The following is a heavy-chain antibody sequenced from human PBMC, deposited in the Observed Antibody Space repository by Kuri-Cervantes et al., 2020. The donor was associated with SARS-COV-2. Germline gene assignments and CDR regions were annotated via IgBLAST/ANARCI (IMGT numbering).Heavy chain of an antibody. CDR2: INSSSSRI. Sequence: GESLKISCAASRFIFSNCTMNWVRQAPGKGLEWVSYINSSSSRIYYADSVKGRFTISRDNAKNSLYLQMNSLRDEDTAVYYCARDYGAAGTVDYWGQGTLVTVSS. V-gene: IGHV3-48*02. CDR3: ARDYGAAGTVDY. J-gene: IGHJ4*02. CDR1: RFIFSNCT. D-gene: IGHD6-13*01.